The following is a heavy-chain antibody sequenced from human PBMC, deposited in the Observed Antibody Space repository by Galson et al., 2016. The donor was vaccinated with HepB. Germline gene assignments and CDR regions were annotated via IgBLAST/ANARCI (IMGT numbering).Heavy chain of an antibody. V-gene: IGHV3-33*01. CDR1: GFTFSNYG. J-gene: IGHJ4*02. Sequence: SLRLSCAASGFTFSNYGMHWVRQAPGKGLEWVAVIWYDNTYKYYADSVKGRFTISRDNSKSTLYLQMNSLRPEDTAVYFCTRERGVGYGSSGWSSPYDSWGQGTLATVSS. D-gene: IGHD6-19*01. CDR2: IWYDNTYK. CDR3: TRERGVGYGSSGWSSPYDS.